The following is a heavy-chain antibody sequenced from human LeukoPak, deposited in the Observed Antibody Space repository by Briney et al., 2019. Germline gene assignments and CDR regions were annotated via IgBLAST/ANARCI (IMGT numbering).Heavy chain of an antibody. CDR3: ATASLGWDIVQLPPY. J-gene: IGHJ4*02. D-gene: IGHD2-8*01. CDR2: FDPEDGET. V-gene: IGHV1-24*01. CDR1: GYTLAELS. Sequence: ASVKVSCKVSGYTLAELSMHWVRQAPGKGLEWMGGFDPEDGETIYAQKFQGRVTMTEDTSTDTAYMELSSLRSEDTAVYYCATASLGWDIVQLPPYWGQGTLVTVSS.